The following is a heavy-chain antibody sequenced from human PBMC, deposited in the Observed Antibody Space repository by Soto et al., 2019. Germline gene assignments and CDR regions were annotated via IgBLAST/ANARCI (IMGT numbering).Heavy chain of an antibody. CDR1: GFTFSSYA. CDR2: ISGSGVST. J-gene: IGHJ4*02. V-gene: IGHV3-23*01. Sequence: GGSLRLSCAASGFTFSSYAMSWVRQAPGKGLEWVSGISGSGVSTYYADSVKGRFTISRDNSKSTLYLQMNSLRAEDTAVYYCAKDRERIATRSIDYWGQGTLVTVSS. D-gene: IGHD6-6*01. CDR3: AKDRERIATRSIDY.